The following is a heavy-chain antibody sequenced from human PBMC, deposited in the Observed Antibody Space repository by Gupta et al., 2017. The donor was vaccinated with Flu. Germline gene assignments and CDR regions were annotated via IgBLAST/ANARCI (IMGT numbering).Heavy chain of an antibody. V-gene: IGHV3-15*01. CDR2: IKSKTDGGTT. Sequence: EVQLVESGGGLVEPGGSLRLSCAASGFTFSNAWMSWVRQAPGKGLEWVGRIKSKTDGGTTDYAAPVKGRFTISRDDSKNTLYLQMNSLKTEDTAVYYCTTEDSSLWGGYFDYWGQGTLVTVSS. CDR3: TTEDSSLWGGYFDY. D-gene: IGHD3-22*01. J-gene: IGHJ4*02. CDR1: GFTFSNAW.